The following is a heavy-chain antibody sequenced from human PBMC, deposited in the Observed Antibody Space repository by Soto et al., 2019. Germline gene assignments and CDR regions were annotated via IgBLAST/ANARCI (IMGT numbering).Heavy chain of an antibody. CDR2: IYYSGST. J-gene: IGHJ3*02. V-gene: IGHV4-31*03. D-gene: IGHD4-17*01. CDR1: GGSISSGGYY. CDR3: AREGAYGGNPEGAFDI. Sequence: SSETLSLTCTVSGGSISSGGYYWSWIRQHPGKGLEWIGYIYYSGSTYYNPSLKSRVTISVDTSKNQFSLKLSSVTAADTAVYYCAREGAYGGNPEGAFDIWGQGTMVTV.